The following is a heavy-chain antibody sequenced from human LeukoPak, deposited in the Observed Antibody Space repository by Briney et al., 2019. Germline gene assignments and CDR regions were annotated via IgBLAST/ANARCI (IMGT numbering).Heavy chain of an antibody. D-gene: IGHD1-26*01. Sequence: VASVKVSCQASGYIFTSYNIYWVRQAPGQGLEWMGIINPSGGSTNYAQKFQGRVTMTRDMSTSTVNMELSSLRSEDTAVYYCARAQGSYYHYYMDVWGKGTTVTVSS. CDR1: GYIFTSYN. J-gene: IGHJ6*03. V-gene: IGHV1-46*01. CDR2: INPSGGST. CDR3: ARAQGSYYHYYMDV.